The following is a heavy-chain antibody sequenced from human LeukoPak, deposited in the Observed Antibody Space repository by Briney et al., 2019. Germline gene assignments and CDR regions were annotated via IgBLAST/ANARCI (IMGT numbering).Heavy chain of an antibody. V-gene: IGHV4-4*02. CDR2: IYHSGST. D-gene: IGHD4-23*01. CDR3: ATYDYGGNSDAFDI. CDR1: GGSISSSNW. Sequence: SGTLSLTCAVFGGSISSSNWWSWVRQPPGKGLEWIGEIYHSGSTNYNPSLKSRVTISVDKSKNQFSLKLSSVTAADTAVYYCATYDYGGNSDAFDIWGQGTMVTVSS. J-gene: IGHJ3*02.